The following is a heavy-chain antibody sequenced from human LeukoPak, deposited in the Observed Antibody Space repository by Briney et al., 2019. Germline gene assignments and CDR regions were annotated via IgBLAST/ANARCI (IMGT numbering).Heavy chain of an antibody. CDR1: GGTFSSYA. CDR3: ARARFCGGDCYAAADY. CDR2: IIPIFGTA. Sequence: SVKVSCKASGGTFSSYAISWVRQAPGQGLEWMGGIIPIFGTADYAQKFQGRVTITTDESTSTAYMELSSLRSEGTAVYYCARARFCGGDCYAAADYWGQGTLVTVSS. J-gene: IGHJ4*02. D-gene: IGHD2-21*02. V-gene: IGHV1-69*05.